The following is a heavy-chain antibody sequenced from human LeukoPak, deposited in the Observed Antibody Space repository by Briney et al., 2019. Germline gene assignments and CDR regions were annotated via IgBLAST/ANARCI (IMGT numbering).Heavy chain of an antibody. V-gene: IGHV4-34*01. CDR3: ARVHTYSSSWYHYYYMDV. D-gene: IGHD6-13*01. Sequence: KPSETLSLTCAVYGGSFSGYYWSWIRQPPGKGLEWIGEINHSGSTNYNPSPKSRVTISVDTSKNQFSLKLSSVTAADTAVYYCARVHTYSSSWYHYYYMDVWGKGTTVTVSS. CDR2: INHSGST. CDR1: GGSFSGYY. J-gene: IGHJ6*03.